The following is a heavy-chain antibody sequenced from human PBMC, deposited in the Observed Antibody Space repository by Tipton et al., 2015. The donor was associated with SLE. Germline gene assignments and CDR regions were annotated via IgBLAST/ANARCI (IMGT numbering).Heavy chain of an antibody. D-gene: IGHD2-15*01. CDR3: ARGDFAVVDY. Sequence: LRLSCAVYGGSFSGYYWSWIRQPPGKGLEWIGESNPSGSTNYNPSLKSRVTISVDTSKNQFSLKLNSVTAADTALYFCARGDFAVVDYWGQGTLVTVSS. CDR2: SNPSGST. V-gene: IGHV4-34*01. J-gene: IGHJ4*02. CDR1: GGSFSGYY.